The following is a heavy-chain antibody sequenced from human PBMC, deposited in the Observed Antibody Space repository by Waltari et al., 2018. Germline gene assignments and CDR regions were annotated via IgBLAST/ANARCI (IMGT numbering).Heavy chain of an antibody. CDR1: GGSISSSSYY. D-gene: IGHD3-10*01. CDR2: IYYSGST. V-gene: IGHV4-39*07. Sequence: QLQLQESGPGLVKPSETLSLTCTVSGGSISSSSYYWGWIRQPPGKGLEWIGSIYYSGSTYYNPSLKSRVTISVDTSKNQFSLKLSSVTAADTAVYYCARGQKYGSGRPFGYWGQGTLVTVSS. CDR3: ARGQKYGSGRPFGY. J-gene: IGHJ4*02.